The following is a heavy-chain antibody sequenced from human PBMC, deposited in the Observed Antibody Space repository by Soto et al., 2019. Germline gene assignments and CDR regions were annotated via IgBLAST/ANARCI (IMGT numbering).Heavy chain of an antibody. D-gene: IGHD6-13*01. V-gene: IGHV3-73*01. J-gene: IGHJ4*02. CDR2: IRSKAKSYAT. CDR1: GFTLSGSA. Sequence: PGGSLRLSCADPGFTLSGSAMHWVRQASGKGLEWVGRIRSKAKSYATVYAASVKGRFTISRDDSKNTAYLQMNSLKTEDTAVYYCTRLGIAAAGTDYWGQGTLVTVSS. CDR3: TRLGIAAAGTDY.